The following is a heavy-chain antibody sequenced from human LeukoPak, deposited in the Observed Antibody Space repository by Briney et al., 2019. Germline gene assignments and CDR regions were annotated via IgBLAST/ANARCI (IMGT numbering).Heavy chain of an antibody. CDR1: GFTFSSYS. J-gene: IGHJ4*02. D-gene: IGHD3-9*01. CDR2: IISSSSTI. CDR3: ARDRRRYFDWLLYDY. Sequence: GGSLRLSCAASGFTFSSYSMNWVRQAPGKGLEWVSYIISSSSTIYYADSVKGRFTISRDNAKNSLYLQMNSLRAEDTAVYYCARDRRRYFDWLLYDYWGQGTLVTVSS. V-gene: IGHV3-48*01.